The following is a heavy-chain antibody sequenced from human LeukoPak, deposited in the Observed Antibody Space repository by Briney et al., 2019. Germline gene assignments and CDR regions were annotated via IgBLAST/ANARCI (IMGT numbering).Heavy chain of an antibody. V-gene: IGHV7-4-1*01. J-gene: IGHJ4*02. CDR1: GYTFSDYT. CDR3: ARSSRGVIGLLDY. CDR2: INTNTGDP. Sequence: ASVKVSCKASGYTFSDYTINWVRQAPGQGLEWVGWINTNTGDPIYARGFKGRFVLSVDKSVNTVYLEIASLQTEDNAVYYCARSSRGVIGLLDYWGQGTLVTVSS. D-gene: IGHD3-10*01.